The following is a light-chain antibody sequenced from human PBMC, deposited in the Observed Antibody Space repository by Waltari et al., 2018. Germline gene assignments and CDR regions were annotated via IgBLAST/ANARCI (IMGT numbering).Light chain of an antibody. CDR3: SSYTTSSAPGV. Sequence: QSALPPPASVSGSPGQSITFPRPGTDIDVGASDSVSLYQQHTGKAPHLIIYEVSNRPSGISNRFSASKSGNTASLTISGLQAEDEADYYCSSYTTSSAPGVFGTGTRVTVL. CDR1: DIDVGASDS. CDR2: EVS. J-gene: IGLJ1*01. V-gene: IGLV2-14*01.